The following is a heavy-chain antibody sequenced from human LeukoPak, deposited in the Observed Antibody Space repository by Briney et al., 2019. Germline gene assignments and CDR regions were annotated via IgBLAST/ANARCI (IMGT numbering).Heavy chain of an antibody. CDR3: ARAHHPYYFDY. D-gene: IGHD1-14*01. V-gene: IGHV3-11*01. CDR2: ISSSGSTI. Sequence: GGSLRLSCAASGFAFSDYYMSWIRQAPGKGLEWVSYISSSGSTIYYADSVKGRFTISRDNAKNSLYLQMNSLRAEDTAVYYCARAHHPYYFDYWGQGTLVTVSS. CDR1: GFAFSDYY. J-gene: IGHJ4*02.